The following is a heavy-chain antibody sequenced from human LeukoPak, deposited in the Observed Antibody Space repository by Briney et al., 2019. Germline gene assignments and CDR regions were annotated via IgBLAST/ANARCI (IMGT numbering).Heavy chain of an antibody. V-gene: IGHV3-23*01. D-gene: IGHD2-2*01. Sequence: GGSLRLSCAASGFTFSSYAMSWVRQAPGKGLEWVSAISGSDGSTYYADSVKGRFTISRDNSKNTLYLQMNSLRAEDTAVYYCAKDRYADDAFDIWGQGTMVTVSS. CDR1: GFTFSSYA. J-gene: IGHJ3*02. CDR2: ISGSDGST. CDR3: AKDRYADDAFDI.